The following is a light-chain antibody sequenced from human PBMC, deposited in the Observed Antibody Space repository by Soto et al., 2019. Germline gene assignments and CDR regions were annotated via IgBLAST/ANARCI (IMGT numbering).Light chain of an antibody. V-gene: IGKV1D-12*01. J-gene: IGKJ4*01. CDR1: QDISSW. CDR2: GAS. CDR3: QQADSFPLT. Sequence: DIQMTQSASSVAASIGDRVTITCRASQDISSWLAWYQQKPGKAPKLLIYGASTLQSGVPSRFSGSGSGKDFTLTISSLQPEDFAPYFCQQADSFPLTFGGGTKVEIK.